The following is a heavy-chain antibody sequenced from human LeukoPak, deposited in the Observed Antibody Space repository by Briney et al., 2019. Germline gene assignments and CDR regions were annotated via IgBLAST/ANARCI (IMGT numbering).Heavy chain of an antibody. J-gene: IGHJ4*02. CDR1: GFTFSSYA. CDR3: AKESSYYDSSGYYQNFDY. D-gene: IGHD3-22*01. Sequence: GGSLRLSCAASGFTFSSYAMSWVRQAPGKGLEWVSAISGSGGSTYYADSVKGRFTISRDNSKNTLYLQMNSLRAEDTAVYYCAKESSYYDSSGYYQNFDYWGQGTLVTVSS. V-gene: IGHV3-23*01. CDR2: ISGSGGST.